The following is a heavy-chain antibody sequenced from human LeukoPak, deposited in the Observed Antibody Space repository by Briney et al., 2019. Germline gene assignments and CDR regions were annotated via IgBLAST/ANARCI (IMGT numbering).Heavy chain of an antibody. D-gene: IGHD3-22*01. V-gene: IGHV4-61*02. Sequence: SETLSLTCTASGGSISSGSYYWSWIRQPAGKGLEWIGRIYTSGSTNYNPSLKSRVTISVDTSKNQFSLKLSSVTAADTAVYYCARERTYYYDSSGYFRWFDPWGQGTLVTVSS. J-gene: IGHJ5*02. CDR3: ARERTYYYDSSGYFRWFDP. CDR1: GGSISSGSYY. CDR2: IYTSGST.